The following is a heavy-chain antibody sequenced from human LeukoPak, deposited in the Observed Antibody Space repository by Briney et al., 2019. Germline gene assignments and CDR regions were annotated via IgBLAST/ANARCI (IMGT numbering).Heavy chain of an antibody. Sequence: PGGSLRLSCAASGFTFSSYSMNWVRQAPGKGLEWVSSISSSSSYIYYADSVKGRFTISRDNAKNSLYLQMNSLRAEDTAVYYCARDPASGSYAFNYYYYYMDVWGKGTTVTVSS. V-gene: IGHV3-21*01. CDR1: GFTFSSYS. CDR3: ARDPASGSYAFNYYYYYMDV. D-gene: IGHD1-26*01. J-gene: IGHJ6*03. CDR2: ISSSSSYI.